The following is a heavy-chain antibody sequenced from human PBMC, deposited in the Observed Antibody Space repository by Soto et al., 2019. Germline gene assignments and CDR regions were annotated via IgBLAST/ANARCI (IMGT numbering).Heavy chain of an antibody. CDR1: GASISSTTYY. CDR3: ARHGNRWSPGDY. J-gene: IGHJ4*02. V-gene: IGHV4-39*01. CDR2: VFYSGST. Sequence: QLQLQESGPGLVKPSETLSLTCTVSGASISSTTYYWGWIRQPPGKGLEWVGSVFYSGSTYYNPSLKSRVTLSVDTSKNQFSLKLNSVTAADTAVYYCARHGNRWSPGDYWGQGTLVTVSS. D-gene: IGHD6-13*01.